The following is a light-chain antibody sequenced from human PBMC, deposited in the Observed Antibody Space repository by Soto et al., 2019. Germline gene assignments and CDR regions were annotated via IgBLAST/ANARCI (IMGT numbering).Light chain of an antibody. V-gene: IGKV3-15*01. CDR1: QNIGGN. J-gene: IGKJ1*01. CDR2: GAS. CDR3: QHFGNSLWT. Sequence: EVVMTQSPATLSASPGERVILSCRASQNIGGNLAWYQQRPGQAPRLLMYGASTRATETPARFSGSGSATDFTLTISGLEPEDFAVYYCQHFGNSLWTFGQGTKVDIK.